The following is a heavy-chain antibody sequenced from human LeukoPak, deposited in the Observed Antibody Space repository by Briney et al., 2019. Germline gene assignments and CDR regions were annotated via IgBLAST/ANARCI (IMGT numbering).Heavy chain of an antibody. Sequence: GGSLRLSCAASGFTFSSYEMNWVRQAPGKGLEWVSYISSSGSSIYYADSVKGRFTISRDNAKNSLYLQMNSLRAEDTAVYYWAELGITMIGGVWGKGTTVTISS. CDR1: GFTFSSYE. J-gene: IGHJ6*04. D-gene: IGHD3-10*02. CDR2: ISSSGSSI. CDR3: AELGITMIGGV. V-gene: IGHV3-48*03.